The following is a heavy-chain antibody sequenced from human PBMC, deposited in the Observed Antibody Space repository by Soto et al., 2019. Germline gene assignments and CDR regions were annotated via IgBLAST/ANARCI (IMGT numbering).Heavy chain of an antibody. D-gene: IGHD3-10*01. CDR3: AKQNGSGRKGGY. J-gene: IGHJ4*02. Sequence: QVQLVESGGGVVQPGRSLRLSCAASGFTFSSYGMHWVRQAPGKGVEWVAVISYDGSNKYYADSVKGRFTISRDNSKNTLNLQMNNRTAENRAANYYAKQNGSGRKGGYWGQGTLVTVS. CDR2: ISYDGSNK. V-gene: IGHV3-30*18. CDR1: GFTFSSYG.